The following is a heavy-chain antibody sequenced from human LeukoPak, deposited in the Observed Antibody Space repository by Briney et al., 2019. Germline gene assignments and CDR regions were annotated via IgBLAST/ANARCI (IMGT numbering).Heavy chain of an antibody. CDR3: ARLLEPATGYYMDV. CDR2: ISSMSGRYI. V-gene: IGHV3-21*01. D-gene: IGHD5-24*01. CDR1: GFTFSSYW. J-gene: IGHJ6*03. Sequence: GGSLRLSCAAFGFTFSSYWMSWVRQAPGKGLEWVSAISSMSGRYIYSAESLKGRFTISRDNAKNSLYLQMNSLRAEDTAVYFCARLLEPATGYYMDVWGKGTTVTISS.